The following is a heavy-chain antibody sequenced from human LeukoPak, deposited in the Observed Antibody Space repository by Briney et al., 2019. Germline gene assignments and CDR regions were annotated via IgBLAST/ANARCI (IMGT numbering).Heavy chain of an antibody. J-gene: IGHJ4*02. Sequence: GESLKISCKASGYSFTSYWIDWVRQMPGKGLEWMGIVYPDDSDTRYSPSFQGQVTISVDKSINTAYLQWSSLKASDTAMYYCAKLSSGWSLDYWGQGTLVTVSS. CDR2: VYPDDSDT. D-gene: IGHD6-19*01. CDR3: AKLSSGWSLDY. CDR1: GYSFTSYW. V-gene: IGHV5-51*01.